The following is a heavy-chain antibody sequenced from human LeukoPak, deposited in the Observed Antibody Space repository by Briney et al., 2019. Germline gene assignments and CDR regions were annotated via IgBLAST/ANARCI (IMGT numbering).Heavy chain of an antibody. CDR3: ARDQGSMIVVPTTNWYFDL. CDR2: INQDGSEI. J-gene: IGHJ2*01. Sequence: GGSLRLSCAASGFTFSNYWMSWVCQAPGKGLEWLANINQDGSEIYYVDSVKGRFTISRDNGKNSLYLQINSLRADDTAVYYCARDQGSMIVVPTTNWYFDLWGRGTLVTVSS. D-gene: IGHD3-22*01. V-gene: IGHV3-7*01. CDR1: GFTFSNYW.